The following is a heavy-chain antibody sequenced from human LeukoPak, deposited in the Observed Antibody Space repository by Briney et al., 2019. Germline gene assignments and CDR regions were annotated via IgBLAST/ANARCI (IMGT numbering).Heavy chain of an antibody. CDR3: AKLGGHPLHNYYVGV. V-gene: IGHV3-23*01. CDR2: ILDSGYST. Sequence: GGSLRLSCAASGFTFSHHWMHWVRQAPGKGLEWVSGILDSGYSTYYANSVKGRFTISRDNSNNTPYLQMNSLRAEDTAVYYCAKLGGHPLHNYYVGVWGKGTTVAVSS. J-gene: IGHJ6*03. D-gene: IGHD3-16*01. CDR1: GFTFSHHW.